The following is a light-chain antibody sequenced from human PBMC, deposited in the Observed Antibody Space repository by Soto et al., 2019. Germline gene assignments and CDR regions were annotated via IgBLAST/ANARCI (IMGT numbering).Light chain of an antibody. V-gene: IGKV3-11*01. J-gene: IGKJ5*01. CDR1: QNINNNY. CDR3: QQRSNWPSST. CDR2: DAS. Sequence: VLTQSPGTLSLSPGGRATLSCRASQNINNNYLAWYQHKPGQAPRLLIYDASNRATGIPARFSGSGSGTDFTLTISSLEPEDFAVYYCQQRSNWPSSTFGQGTRLEIK.